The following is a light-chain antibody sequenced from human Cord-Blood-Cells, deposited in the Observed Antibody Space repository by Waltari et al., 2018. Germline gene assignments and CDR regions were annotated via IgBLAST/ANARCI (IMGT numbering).Light chain of an antibody. CDR1: SSDVGGYNY. CDR3: RSYTSSSTLV. V-gene: IGLV2-14*01. J-gene: IGLJ3*02. CDR2: DVS. Sequence: QSALTQPASVSGSPGQSLTLSCTGTSSDVGGYNYVSWYQQHPGKAPKLMIYDVSNRPSGVANLFSGSKSGNTASLTISGLQAEDEADYYCRSYTSSSTLVFGGGTKLTVL.